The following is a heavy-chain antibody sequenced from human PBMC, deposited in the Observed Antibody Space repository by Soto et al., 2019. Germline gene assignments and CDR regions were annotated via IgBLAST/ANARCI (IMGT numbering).Heavy chain of an antibody. Sequence: EVQLVESGGGLVKHGGSLRLSCAGSGFTFSNVWMNWVRPAPGKGLEWVGRIKSETDGGRIDYAAPVKGRCTISRDDSNNTLYLQMNSLKTEDTATYYWIPLALKDNSDLYPLSDWGQGTRVSVSS. CDR3: IPLALKDNSDLYPLSD. V-gene: IGHV3-15*07. D-gene: IGHD6-19*01. CDR2: IKSETDGGRI. J-gene: IGHJ4*02. CDR1: GFTFSNVW.